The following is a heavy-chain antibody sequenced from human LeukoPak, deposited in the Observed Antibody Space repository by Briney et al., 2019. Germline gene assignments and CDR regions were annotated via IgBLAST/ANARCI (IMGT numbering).Heavy chain of an antibody. D-gene: IGHD6-19*01. CDR1: GFSFSTYG. V-gene: IGHV3-23*01. CDR3: AKDHGTAVAGFYY. J-gene: IGHJ4*02. CDR2: ITGTGGST. Sequence: GASLRLSCAASGFSFSTYGVSWVRQPPGKGLEWVSGITGTGGSTYYADSVKGRFTVSRDTSKNTLYLQMNSLRAEDTAIYYCAKDHGTAVAGFYYWGQGTLVTVSS.